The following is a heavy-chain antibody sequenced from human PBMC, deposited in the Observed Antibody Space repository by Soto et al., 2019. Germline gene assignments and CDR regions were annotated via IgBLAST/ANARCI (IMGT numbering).Heavy chain of an antibody. D-gene: IGHD5-12*01. Sequence: EVQLVESGGGLVQPGGSLRLSCAASGFTFSNAWMNWVRQVPGKGLEWLGRIKSKTDGGTTDYAAPVKGRITISRDNSINTVYLQINSLNTEDTGVYYCATDTGYDLTYWGRGTLVTVSS. CDR3: ATDTGYDLTY. CDR2: IKSKTDGGTT. J-gene: IGHJ4*02. CDR1: GFTFSNAW. V-gene: IGHV3-15*01.